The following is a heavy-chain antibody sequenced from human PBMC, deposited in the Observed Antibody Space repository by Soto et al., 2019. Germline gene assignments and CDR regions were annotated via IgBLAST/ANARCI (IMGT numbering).Heavy chain of an antibody. CDR1: GGSISSGDYY. CDR2: IYYSGST. J-gene: IGHJ4*02. Sequence: PSETLSLTCTVSGGSISSGDYYWSWIRQPPGKGLEWIGYIYYSGSTYYNPSLKSRVTISVDTSKNQFSLKLSSVTAADTAVYYCAGYWSGDLRSGADYWGQGTLGTVS. D-gene: IGHD2-8*02. CDR3: AGYWSGDLRSGADY. V-gene: IGHV4-30-4*01.